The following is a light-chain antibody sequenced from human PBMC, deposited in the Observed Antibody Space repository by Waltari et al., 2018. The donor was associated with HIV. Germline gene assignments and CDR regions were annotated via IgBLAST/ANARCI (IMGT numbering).Light chain of an antibody. CDR2: WAS. CDR3: QQFYTTQYS. J-gene: IGKJ2*03. V-gene: IGKV4-1*01. CDR1: QSVLYTSNNQNY. Sequence: DIVMTQSPDSLAVSLGERATINCKSSQSVLYTSNNQNYLAWYQHKSGQPPKLLINWASTRESGVPDRFSGSGSGTDFTLTISSLQAEDVAVYYCQQFYTTQYSFGQGTKLEIK.